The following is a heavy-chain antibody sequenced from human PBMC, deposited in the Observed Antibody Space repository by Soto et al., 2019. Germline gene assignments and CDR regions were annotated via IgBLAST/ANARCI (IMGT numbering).Heavy chain of an antibody. V-gene: IGHV3-30*18. Sequence: QVQLVESGGGVVHPGRSLRLSCAASGFTFSRFGIHWVRQAPGKGLEWVAVVSYDGSLKYYADSVKGRFTISRDNSKNALYRQMNSLRPEDTALYYCAKDSDQLLFDYYYSGMDVWGQGTKVTVSS. J-gene: IGHJ6*02. CDR3: AKDSDQLLFDYYYSGMDV. CDR1: GFTFSRFG. D-gene: IGHD2-2*01. CDR2: VSYDGSLK.